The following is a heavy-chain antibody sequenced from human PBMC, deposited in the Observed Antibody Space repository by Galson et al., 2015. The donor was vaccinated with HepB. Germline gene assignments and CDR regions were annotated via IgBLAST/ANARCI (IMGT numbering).Heavy chain of an antibody. CDR2: INSDGSST. D-gene: IGHD3-16*01. V-gene: IGHV3-74*01. CDR1: GFTFSRYW. CDR3: ARDPEGVGVMLVGMDV. Sequence: SLRLSCAASGFTFSRYWMHWVRQAPGEGLVWVSRINSDGSSTRYADSVKGRFTISRDNAKNTLYLQMNSLRAEDTAVYYCARDPEGVGVMLVGMDVWGQGTTVTVSS. J-gene: IGHJ6*02.